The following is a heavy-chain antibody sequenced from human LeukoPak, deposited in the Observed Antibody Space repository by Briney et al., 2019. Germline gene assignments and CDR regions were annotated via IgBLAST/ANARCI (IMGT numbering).Heavy chain of an antibody. D-gene: IGHD1-7*01. J-gene: IGHJ6*03. Sequence: PGGFLRLSCAASGFTFSNAWMSWVRQAPGKGLEWVGRIKSKTDGGTTDYAAPVKGRFTISRDDSKNTLYLQMNSLKTEDTAVYYCTTDGITGTTYYYYYMDVWGKGTTVTVSS. CDR3: TTDGITGTTYYYYYMDV. V-gene: IGHV3-15*01. CDR2: IKSKTDGGTT. CDR1: GFTFSNAW.